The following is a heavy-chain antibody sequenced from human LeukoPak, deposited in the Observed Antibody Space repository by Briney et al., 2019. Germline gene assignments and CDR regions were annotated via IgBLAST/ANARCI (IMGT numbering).Heavy chain of an antibody. D-gene: IGHD5-18*01. V-gene: IGHV3-11*01. CDR3: ARVQGGYSYGLDY. J-gene: IGHJ4*02. Sequence: DSVTGRFTISRDNAKNSLYLQMNSLRAEATAVYYCARVQGGYSYGLDYWGQGTLVTVSS.